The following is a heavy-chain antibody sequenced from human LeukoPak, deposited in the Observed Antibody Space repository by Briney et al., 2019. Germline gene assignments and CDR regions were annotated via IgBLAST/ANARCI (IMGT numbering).Heavy chain of an antibody. J-gene: IGHJ4*02. V-gene: IGHV3-48*01. CDR3: ARDYDSSGIAFDY. CDR1: GVTFSSYS. D-gene: IGHD3-22*01. Sequence: PGGSLRLSCAASGVTFSSYSINWVRQAPGKGLEWVSYISSSSSTIYHADSVKGRFTDSRDNDKKSLYLEMTSLRAEDTAVYYCARDYDSSGIAFDYWGQGTLVTVSS. CDR2: ISSSSSTI.